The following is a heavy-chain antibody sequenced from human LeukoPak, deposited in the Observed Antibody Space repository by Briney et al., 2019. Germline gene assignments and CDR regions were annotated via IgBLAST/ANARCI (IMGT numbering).Heavy chain of an antibody. V-gene: IGHV3-33*01. CDR3: ARGDYYDSSGYSQYFQH. J-gene: IGHJ1*01. CDR1: GFTFSNYG. CDR2: IWYDGSNK. Sequence: GRSLRLSCAASGFTFSNYGMHWVRQAPGKGLEWVAVIWYDGSNKYYADSVKGRFTISRDNSKNTLYLQMNSLGAEDTAVYYCARGDYYDSSGYSQYFQHWGQGTLVTVSS. D-gene: IGHD3-22*01.